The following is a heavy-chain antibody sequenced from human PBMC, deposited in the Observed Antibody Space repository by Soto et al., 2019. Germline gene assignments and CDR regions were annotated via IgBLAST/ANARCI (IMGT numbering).Heavy chain of an antibody. CDR3: ATSARLRFLEWLLLDY. D-gene: IGHD3-3*01. Sequence: GASVKVSCKASGGTFSSYAISWVRQAPGQGLEWMGGIIPIFGTANYAQKFQGRVTITADESTSTAYMELSSLRSEDTAVYYCATSARLRFLEWLLLDYWGHGTLVTCSS. J-gene: IGHJ4*01. V-gene: IGHV1-69*13. CDR1: GGTFSSYA. CDR2: IIPIFGTA.